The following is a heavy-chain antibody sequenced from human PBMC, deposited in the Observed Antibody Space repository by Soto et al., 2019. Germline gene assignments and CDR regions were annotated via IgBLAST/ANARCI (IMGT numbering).Heavy chain of an antibody. D-gene: IGHD2-21*02. CDR2: INPKTAAT. Sequence: QVQLVQSGAEVKKSGASVKVSCKPSGYSFSDYFIQWVRQAPGQGLEWVACINPKTAATDYAKKFQGRFSLTLDMSSTPAYMELTGLRPYETAFYYVARIKWGLNYYNGMDVWGKGTKVIVSS. CDR1: GYSFSDYF. J-gene: IGHJ6*04. V-gene: IGHV1-2*02. CDR3: ARIKWGLNYYNGMDV.